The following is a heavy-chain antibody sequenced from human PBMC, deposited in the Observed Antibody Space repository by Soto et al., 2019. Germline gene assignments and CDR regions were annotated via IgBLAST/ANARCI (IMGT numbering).Heavy chain of an antibody. J-gene: IGHJ3*02. CDR2: IYYSGST. Sequence: QVQLQESGPGLVKPSQILSLTCTVSGGSISSGDYYWSWIRQPPGKGLEWIGYIYYSGSTYYNPSLKIRVTISVDTSKNQFSLKLSSVTAADTAVYYCARELAAATSQDDAFDIWGQGTMVTVSS. CDR3: ARELAAATSQDDAFDI. D-gene: IGHD6-13*01. CDR1: GGSISSGDYY. V-gene: IGHV4-30-4*01.